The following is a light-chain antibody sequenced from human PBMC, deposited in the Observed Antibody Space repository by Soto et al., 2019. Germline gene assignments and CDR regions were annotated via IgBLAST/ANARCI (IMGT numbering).Light chain of an antibody. CDR1: QNVRSN. V-gene: IGKV3-15*01. Sequence: EIVLTQSPATLSVSPGERSTRSCRASQNVRSNLAWYQHKPGQTPRLLIYDTSTRATGVPTRFSGSRSGAEFTLTINSLQSEDFAVYYCQPYNNWPLTFGGGTKVDIK. CDR3: QPYNNWPLT. CDR2: DTS. J-gene: IGKJ4*01.